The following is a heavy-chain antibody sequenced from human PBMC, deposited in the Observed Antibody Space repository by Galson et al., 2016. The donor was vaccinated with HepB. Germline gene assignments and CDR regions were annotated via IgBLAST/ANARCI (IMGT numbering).Heavy chain of an antibody. V-gene: IGHV3-23*01. CDR3: AKDRGGRVYFYVMDV. Sequence: SLRLSCAASGFAFGTYAMSWVRQAPGKGLEWFAGIGPDGTRAHYADSVKGRFTISRDNFKNTLSLQINNLGGEDAAVYYCAKDRGGRVYFYVMDVWGQGTTVIVSS. J-gene: IGHJ6*02. D-gene: IGHD3-10*01. CDR2: IGPDGTRA. CDR1: GFAFGTYA.